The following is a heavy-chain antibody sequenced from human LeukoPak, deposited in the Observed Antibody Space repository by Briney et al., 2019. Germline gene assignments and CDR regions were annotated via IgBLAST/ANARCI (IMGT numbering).Heavy chain of an antibody. J-gene: IGHJ4*02. CDR2: INHSGST. CDR1: GGSFSGYY. V-gene: IGHV4-34*01. D-gene: IGHD3-22*01. Sequence: SETLSLTCAVYGGSFSGYYWSWIRQPPGKGLEWIGEINHSGSTNYNPSLKSRVTISVDTSKNQFSLKLSSVTAADTAVYYCARETTDYYDSSGYLDYWGQGTLVTVSS. CDR3: ARETTDYYDSSGYLDY.